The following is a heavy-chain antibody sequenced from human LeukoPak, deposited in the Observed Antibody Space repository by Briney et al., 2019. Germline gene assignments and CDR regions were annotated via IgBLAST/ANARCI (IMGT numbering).Heavy chain of an antibody. J-gene: IGHJ4*02. CDR3: ARPHGSSGWGPVWYFDY. V-gene: IGHV3-21*01. CDR1: GFTFSSYS. Sequence: GGSLRLSCAASGFTFSSYSMNWVRQAPGKGLEWVSSISSSSSYIYYADSVKGRFTISRDNAKNSLYLQMNSLRAEDTAVYYCARPHGSSGWGPVWYFDYWGQGTLVTVSS. D-gene: IGHD6-19*01. CDR2: ISSSSSYI.